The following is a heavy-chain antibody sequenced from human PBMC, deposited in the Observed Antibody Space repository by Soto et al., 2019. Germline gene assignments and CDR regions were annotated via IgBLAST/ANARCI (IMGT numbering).Heavy chain of an antibody. CDR3: AEDAMATGYYYYGMDV. V-gene: IGHV3-30*18. CDR2: ISYDGNKK. Sequence: PGGSLRLSCAASGFTFSSYGIHWVRQAPGKGLEWVAVISYDGNKKYYADSVKGRFTISRDNSKNTLYLQMNSLRDEDTAVYYCAEDAMATGYYYYGMDVWGQGTTVTVSS. J-gene: IGHJ6*02. CDR1: GFTFSSYG. D-gene: IGHD2-2*01.